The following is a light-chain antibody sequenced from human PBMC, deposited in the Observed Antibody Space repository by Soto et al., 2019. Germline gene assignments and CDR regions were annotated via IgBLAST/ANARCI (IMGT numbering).Light chain of an antibody. CDR3: CSYAGSSTWV. V-gene: IGLV2-23*01. CDR1: SSDVGSYNL. J-gene: IGLJ3*02. CDR2: EGN. Sequence: QSVLTQPASVSGSPGQSITISCTGTSSDVGSYNLVSWYQQHPGKAPKLMIYEGNERPSGVSNRFSGSKSGTTASLTISGLQAEDEADYYCCSYAGSSTWVFGGGTKLTVL.